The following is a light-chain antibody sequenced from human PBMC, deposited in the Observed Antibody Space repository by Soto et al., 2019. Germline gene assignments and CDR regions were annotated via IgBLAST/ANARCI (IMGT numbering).Light chain of an antibody. CDR2: EVT. Sequence: QSVLTQPPSVSGSPGQSVAIAFAGTSSDVGSYNRVSWYQQPPGTAPKLMIYEVTNRPSGVPDRFSGSKSGNTASLTISGLQAEDEADYYCSLYTSSSTYVFGTGTRSPS. CDR3: SLYTSSSTYV. CDR1: SSDVGSYNR. J-gene: IGLJ1*01. V-gene: IGLV2-18*01.